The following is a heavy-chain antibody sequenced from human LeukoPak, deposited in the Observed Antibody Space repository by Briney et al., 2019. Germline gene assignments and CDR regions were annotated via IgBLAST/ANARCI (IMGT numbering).Heavy chain of an antibody. Sequence: GGSLRLSCAASGFTFSSYSMNWVRQAPGKGLEWVSSISSSSSYIYYADSVKGRFTISRDNAKNSLYLQMNSLRAEDTAVYYCARDPNYYYDSSGYYLNWFDPWGQGTLVTVSS. V-gene: IGHV3-21*01. J-gene: IGHJ5*02. CDR2: ISSSSSYI. D-gene: IGHD3-22*01. CDR3: ARDPNYYYDSSGYYLNWFDP. CDR1: GFTFSSYS.